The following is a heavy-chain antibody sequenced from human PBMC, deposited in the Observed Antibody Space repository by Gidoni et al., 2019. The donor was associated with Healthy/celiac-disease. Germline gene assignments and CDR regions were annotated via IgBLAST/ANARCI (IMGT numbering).Heavy chain of an antibody. Sequence: QVQLVQSGAEVKKPGSSVKVSCKASGGTFSSYAISWVRQAPGQGLEWLGGIIPVFGTANYAQKFQGRVTITADESTSTAYMELSSLRSEDTAVYYCARDFGDDYGDLNWFDPWGQGTLVTVSS. D-gene: IGHD4-17*01. V-gene: IGHV1-69*01. CDR2: IIPVFGTA. CDR1: GGTFSSYA. J-gene: IGHJ5*02. CDR3: ARDFGDDYGDLNWFDP.